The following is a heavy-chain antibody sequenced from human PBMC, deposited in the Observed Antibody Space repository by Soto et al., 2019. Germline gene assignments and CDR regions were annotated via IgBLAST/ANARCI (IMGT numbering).Heavy chain of an antibody. CDR3: AKVSVVVPAAPHFYGMDV. J-gene: IGHJ6*02. D-gene: IGHD2-2*01. CDR1: GFTFSSYA. CDR2: ISGSGGST. Sequence: GESLKISCAASGFTFSSYAMSWVRQAPGKGLEWVSAISGSGGSTYYADSVKGRFTISRDNSKNTLYLQMNSLRAEDTAVYYCAKVSVVVPAAPHFYGMDVWGQGTTVTVSS. V-gene: IGHV3-23*01.